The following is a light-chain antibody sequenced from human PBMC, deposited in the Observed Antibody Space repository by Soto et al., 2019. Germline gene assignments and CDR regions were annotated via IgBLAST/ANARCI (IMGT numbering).Light chain of an antibody. CDR2: DAS. Sequence: EIVLTQSPATLSLSPVERATLSCRASQSVGSSLAWYQQKPGQAPRLLIYDASNRATGIPARFSGSGSGTDFTLTISSLEPEDFAVYYCQQRSNWTCGQGTKGDIK. CDR1: QSVGSS. V-gene: IGKV3-11*01. J-gene: IGKJ1*01. CDR3: QQRSNWT.